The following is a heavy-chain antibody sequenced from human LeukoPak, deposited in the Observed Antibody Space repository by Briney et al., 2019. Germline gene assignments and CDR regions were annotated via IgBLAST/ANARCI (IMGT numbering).Heavy chain of an antibody. J-gene: IGHJ6*03. D-gene: IGHD6-13*01. V-gene: IGHV1-2*02. CDR3: ARGGGSSWYPNYYYYMDV. CDR1: GYIFTGYY. CDR2: INPNSGGT. Sequence: GASVKVSCKASGYIFTGYYIHWVRQAPGQGLEWMGWINPNSGGTNYAQKLQGRVTMTTDTSTSTAYMELRSLRSDDTAVYYCARGGGSSWYPNYYYYMDVWGKGTTVTVSS.